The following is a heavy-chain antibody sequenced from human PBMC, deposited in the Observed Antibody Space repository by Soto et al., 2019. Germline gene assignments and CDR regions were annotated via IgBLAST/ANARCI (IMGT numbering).Heavy chain of an antibody. V-gene: IGHV4-39*01. CDR3: ARQGEECSGGSCYPLLSYYFDY. CDR2: IYYSGST. D-gene: IGHD2-15*01. CDR1: GGSISSSSYY. J-gene: IGHJ4*02. Sequence: QLQLQESGPGLVKPSETLSLTCTVSGGSISSSSYYWGWIRQPPGKGLEWIGSIYYSGSTYYNPSLKSRVTISVDTPKNQFSLKLSSVTAADTAVYYCARQGEECSGGSCYPLLSYYFDYWGQGTLVTVSS.